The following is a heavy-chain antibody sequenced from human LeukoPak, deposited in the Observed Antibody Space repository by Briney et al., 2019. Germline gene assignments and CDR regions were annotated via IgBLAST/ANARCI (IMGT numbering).Heavy chain of an antibody. CDR1: GFTFSSYA. V-gene: IGHV3-23*01. CDR2: ISGSGDNT. CDR3: ARLGGMDV. Sequence: GGSLRLSCAASGFTFSSYAMSWVRQAPGKGLEWVSGISGSGDNTYYADSVKGRFTISRDNSKNTLYLQMNSLRAEDTAVYYCARLGGMDVWGQGTTVTVSS. J-gene: IGHJ6*02.